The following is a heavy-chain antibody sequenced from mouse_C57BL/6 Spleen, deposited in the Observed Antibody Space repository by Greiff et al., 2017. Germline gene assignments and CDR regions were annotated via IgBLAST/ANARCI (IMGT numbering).Heavy chain of an antibody. CDR3: ARSITTVVVPNFDV. V-gene: IGHV1-81*01. J-gene: IGHJ1*03. Sequence: QVQLQQSGAELARPGASVKLSCKASGYTFTSSGISWVKQRTGQGLEWIGEIYPRSGNTYYNEKFKGKATLTADKSSSTAYMELRSLTSEDSAVYFCARSITTVVVPNFDVWGTGTTVTVSS. D-gene: IGHD1-1*01. CDR2: IYPRSGNT. CDR1: GYTFTSSG.